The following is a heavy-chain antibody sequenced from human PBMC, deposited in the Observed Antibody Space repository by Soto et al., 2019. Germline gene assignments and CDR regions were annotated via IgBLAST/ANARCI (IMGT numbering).Heavy chain of an antibody. J-gene: IGHJ5*02. CDR3: ARSHVRVTAAIFNWFDP. D-gene: IGHD2-2*01. CDR2: IYYSGST. V-gene: IGHV4-31*03. CDR1: GGSISSGGYY. Sequence: QVQLQESGPRLVKPSQTLSLTCTVSGGSISSGGYYWSWIRQHPGKGLEWIGYIYYSGSTYNNPSLKSRVTRSIDTSKNQFSLKLSSVTAADTAVYYCARSHVRVTAAIFNWFDPWGQGTLVTVSS.